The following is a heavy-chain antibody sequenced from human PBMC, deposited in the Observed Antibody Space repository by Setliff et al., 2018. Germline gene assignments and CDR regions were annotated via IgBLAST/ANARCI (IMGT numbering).Heavy chain of an antibody. Sequence: KPSETLSLTCAVFDFPVSGVYYWGWIRQPPGKGLEWIGSIYHSGSTYYNPSLKSRVTISVDTSKNQFSLKLSSVTAADTAIYYCAGRPQNTPMGPCDYWGQGTLVTVSS. J-gene: IGHJ4*02. CDR2: IYHSGST. D-gene: IGHD5-18*01. CDR1: DFPVSGVYY. V-gene: IGHV4-38-2*01. CDR3: AGRPQNTPMGPCDY.